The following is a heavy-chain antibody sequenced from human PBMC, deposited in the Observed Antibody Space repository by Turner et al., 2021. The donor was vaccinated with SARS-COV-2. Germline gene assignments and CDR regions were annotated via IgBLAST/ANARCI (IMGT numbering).Heavy chain of an antibody. Sequence: QFQLVQSGPGVKKPGPAVKVTCNATGPTFTSSGITWVRQAPGPGLGWLGRISTYNGNTNYAQKPQARVTMTTDTSTRTAYMELSGLRSDDTAGYYCASADGSGSYGDDYGMDVWGQGTTVTVSS. V-gene: IGHV1-18*01. CDR2: ISTYNGNT. D-gene: IGHD3-10*01. CDR1: GPTFTSSG. CDR3: ASADGSGSYGDDYGMDV. J-gene: IGHJ6*02.